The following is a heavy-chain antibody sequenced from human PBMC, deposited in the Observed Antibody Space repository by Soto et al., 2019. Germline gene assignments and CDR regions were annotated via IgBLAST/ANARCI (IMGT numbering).Heavy chain of an antibody. Sequence: ASLKVSCKASGYTFTGYYMHWVRQAPGQGLEWMGWINPNSGGTNYAQKFQGWVTMTRDTSISTAYMELSRLRSDDTAVYYCARGGNQLLLAPPYYYYGMDVWGQGTTVTVSS. CDR1: GYTFTGYY. D-gene: IGHD2-2*01. J-gene: IGHJ6*02. CDR3: ARGGNQLLLAPPYYYYGMDV. CDR2: INPNSGGT. V-gene: IGHV1-2*04.